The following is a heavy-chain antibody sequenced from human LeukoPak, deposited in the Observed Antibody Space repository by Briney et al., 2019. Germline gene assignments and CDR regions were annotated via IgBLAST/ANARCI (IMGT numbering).Heavy chain of an antibody. J-gene: IGHJ6*03. V-gene: IGHV3-74*01. CDR1: GFTFSSYW. Sequence: GGSLRLSCAAPGFTFSSYWMHWVRQAPGKGLVWVSRINSDGSGASYADSVKGRFTISRDNAKNSLYLQMNSLRAEDTAVYYCARDLGGSYLGYMDVWGKGTTVTVSS. CDR2: INSDGSGA. D-gene: IGHD1-26*01. CDR3: ARDLGGSYLGYMDV.